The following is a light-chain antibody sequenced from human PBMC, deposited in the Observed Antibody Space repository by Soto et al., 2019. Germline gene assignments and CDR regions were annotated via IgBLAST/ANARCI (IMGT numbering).Light chain of an antibody. CDR2: EVS. V-gene: IGLV2-14*01. CDR1: SSDVGGYNY. Sequence: QWSLSQPASVSGSPGQSITISCTGTSSDVGGYNYVSWYQQHPGKAPKLMIYEVSNRPSGVSNRFSGSKSGNTASLTISGLQAEDEADYYCSSYTGSSTPYVFGTGTKVTVL. J-gene: IGLJ1*01. CDR3: SSYTGSSTPYV.